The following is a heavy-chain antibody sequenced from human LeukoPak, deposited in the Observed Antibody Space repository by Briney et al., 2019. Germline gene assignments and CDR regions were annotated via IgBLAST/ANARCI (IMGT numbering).Heavy chain of an antibody. Sequence: PGGSLRLSCAASGFTFSSYSMNWVRQAPGKGLEWVSCIRSSSSTIYYADSVKGRFTISRDNAKNSLYLQMNSLSAEDTAVYYCARLPGVHFPGSSNVYYYYGMDVWGQGTTVTVSS. CDR2: IRSSSSTI. J-gene: IGHJ6*02. V-gene: IGHV3-48*04. CDR1: GFTFSSYS. D-gene: IGHD3-10*01. CDR3: ARLPGVHFPGSSNVYYYYGMDV.